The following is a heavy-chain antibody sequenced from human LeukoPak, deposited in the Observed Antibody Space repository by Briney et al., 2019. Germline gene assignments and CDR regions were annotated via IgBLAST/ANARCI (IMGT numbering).Heavy chain of an antibody. CDR1: GGTFSSYA. V-gene: IGHV1-69*06. J-gene: IGHJ6*01. D-gene: IGHD4-17*01. CDR3: ARNPHEYGDYSYYYYYGMDG. Sequence: SVKVSCKASGGTFSSYAISWVRQAPGQGLEWMGGIIPIFGTANYAQKFQGRVTITAVTSTRTTYMELRSLRTEDTGVYYCARNPHEYGDYSYYYYYGMDGCGKGTTATASS. CDR2: IIPIFGTA.